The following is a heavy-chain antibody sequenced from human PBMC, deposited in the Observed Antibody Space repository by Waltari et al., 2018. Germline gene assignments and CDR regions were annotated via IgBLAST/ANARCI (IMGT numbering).Heavy chain of an antibody. J-gene: IGHJ4*02. V-gene: IGHV4-34*01. D-gene: IGHD6-19*01. CDR3: ARQFSSGWYSEY. Sequence: VQLVESGGGLVQPGGSLSLSCAASGFAFSRYWMSWVRQVPGKGLEWIGEINHSGSTNYNPSLKSRVTISVDTSKNQFSLKVSSVTAADTAVYYCARQFSSGWYSEYWGQGTLVTVSS. CDR1: GFAFSRYW. CDR2: INHSGST.